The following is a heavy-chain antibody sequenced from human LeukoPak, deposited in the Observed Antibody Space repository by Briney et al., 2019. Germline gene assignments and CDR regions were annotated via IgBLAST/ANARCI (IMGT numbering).Heavy chain of an antibody. CDR2: IRSKAYGGTT. Sequence: GGSLRLSCTTSGFTFGDYGMSWVRQAPGKGLEWVGFIRSKAYGGTTENAASVKGRFTISRDDSKSIAYLQMNSLKTEDTAVYYCTGSFGELTFFDYWGLGTLVTVSS. D-gene: IGHD3-10*01. CDR1: GFTFGDYG. V-gene: IGHV3-49*04. CDR3: TGSFGELTFFDY. J-gene: IGHJ4*02.